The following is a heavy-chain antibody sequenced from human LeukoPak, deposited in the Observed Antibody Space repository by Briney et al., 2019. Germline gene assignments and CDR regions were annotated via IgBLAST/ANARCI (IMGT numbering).Heavy chain of an antibody. Sequence: GASVKVSCKASGYTFTGYYMHWVRQAPGQGLEWMGWINPNSGGTNYAQKFQGRVTMTRDTSISTAYMELSRLRSDDTAVYYCARDRIEMATISDYYYYMDVWGKGTTVTVSS. V-gene: IGHV1-2*02. D-gene: IGHD5-24*01. CDR2: INPNSGGT. CDR3: ARDRIEMATISDYYYYMDV. J-gene: IGHJ6*03. CDR1: GYTFTGYY.